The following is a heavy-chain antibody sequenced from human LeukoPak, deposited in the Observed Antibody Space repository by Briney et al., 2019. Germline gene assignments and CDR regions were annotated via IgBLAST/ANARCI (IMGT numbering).Heavy chain of an antibody. V-gene: IGHV1-69*05. CDR3: ARGGPAANDY. CDR2: IIPIFGTA. Sequence: GASVKISCKASGYTFTIYDLNWVRRATGQGLEWMGGIIPIFGTANYAQKFQGRVTITRDTSASTAYMELSSLRSEDTAVYYCARGGPAANDYWGQGTLVTVSS. D-gene: IGHD2-2*01. CDR1: GYTFTIYD. J-gene: IGHJ4*02.